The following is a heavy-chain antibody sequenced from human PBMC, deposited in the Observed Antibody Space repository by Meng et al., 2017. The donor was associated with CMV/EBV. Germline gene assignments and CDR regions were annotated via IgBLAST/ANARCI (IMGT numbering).Heavy chain of an antibody. CDR1: GGSISSGDYY. V-gene: IGHV4-30-4*08. Sequence: QLQEPGPGPVKPSQTLSLTCPVSGGSISSGDYYWSWIRQPPGKGLEWIGYIYYSGSTYYNPSLKSRVTISVDTSKNQFSLKLSSVTAADTAVYYCARDNRRGGVNYWGQGTLVTVSS. J-gene: IGHJ4*02. CDR3: ARDNRRGGVNY. CDR2: IYYSGST. D-gene: IGHD3-3*01.